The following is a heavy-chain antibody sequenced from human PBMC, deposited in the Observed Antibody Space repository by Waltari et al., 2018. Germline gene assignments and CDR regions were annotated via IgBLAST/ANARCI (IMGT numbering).Heavy chain of an antibody. CDR2: FDPEDAET. CDR3: AAKEAWGNRAFDY. Sequence: QVQLVQSGAEVKKPGASARTSCKLSGSSLTDLSVHGVRQAPGKGLEWMGGFDPEDAETIVAQRFQGRVTMTEETSPETAYMELSSLSSEDTAVYFCAAKEAWGNRAFDYWGQGTLVTVSS. CDR1: GSSLTDLS. J-gene: IGHJ4*02. D-gene: IGHD7-27*01. V-gene: IGHV1-24*01.